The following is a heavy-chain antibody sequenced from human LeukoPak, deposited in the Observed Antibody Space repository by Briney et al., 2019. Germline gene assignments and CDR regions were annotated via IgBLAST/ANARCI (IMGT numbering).Heavy chain of an antibody. CDR2: IYYSGST. CDR3: ARAVYDFWSGYPTNWFDP. D-gene: IGHD3-3*01. J-gene: IGHJ5*02. Sequence: SETLSLTCTVSGGSISSYYWSWIRQPPGKGLEWIGYIYYSGSTNYNPSLKSRVTISVDTSKNQFSLKLSSVTAADTAVYYCARAVYDFWSGYPTNWFDPWGQGTLVTVSS. CDR1: GGSISSYY. V-gene: IGHV4-59*01.